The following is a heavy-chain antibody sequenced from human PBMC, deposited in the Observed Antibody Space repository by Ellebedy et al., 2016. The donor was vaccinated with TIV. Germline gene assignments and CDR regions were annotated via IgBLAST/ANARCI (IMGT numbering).Heavy chain of an antibody. CDR3: VTNRVWFGELLPPDY. CDR1: GGTFSSYA. J-gene: IGHJ4*02. V-gene: IGHV1-69*13. CDR2: IIPIFGTA. Sequence: SVKVSCXASGGTFSSYAISWVRQAPGQGLEWMGGIIPIFGTANYAQKFQGRVTITADESTSTAYMELSSLRSEDTAVYYCVTNRVWFGELLPPDYWGQGTLVTVSS. D-gene: IGHD3-10*01.